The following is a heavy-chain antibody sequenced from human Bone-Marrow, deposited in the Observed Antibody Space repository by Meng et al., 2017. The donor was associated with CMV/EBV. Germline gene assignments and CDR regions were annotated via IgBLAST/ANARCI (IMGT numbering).Heavy chain of an antibody. CDR3: ARHNIVATVDSYYFGMDV. D-gene: IGHD5-12*01. CDR2: IKQDGGQK. J-gene: IGHJ6*02. Sequence: GESLKISCEASGFTFRTYEMNWVRQAPRKGLEWVANIKQDGGQKYYVDSVKGRFTISRDNAKNSLYLQMNGLRADDTAVYFCARHNIVATVDSYYFGMDVWGQGTTVTVSS. CDR1: GFTFRTYE. V-gene: IGHV3-7*01.